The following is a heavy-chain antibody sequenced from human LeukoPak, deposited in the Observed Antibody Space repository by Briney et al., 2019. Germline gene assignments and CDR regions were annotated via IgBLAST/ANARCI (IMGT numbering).Heavy chain of an antibody. Sequence: ASVKVSCKASGYTFTGYYMHWVRQAPGQGLEWMGWINPNSGGTNYAQKFQGRVTMTRDTSISTAYMELSRLRSDDPAVYYCAREHTQDIVVVPAAGYWGQGTLVTVSS. CDR2: INPNSGGT. V-gene: IGHV1-2*02. CDR3: AREHTQDIVVVPAAGY. D-gene: IGHD2-2*01. J-gene: IGHJ4*02. CDR1: GYTFTGYY.